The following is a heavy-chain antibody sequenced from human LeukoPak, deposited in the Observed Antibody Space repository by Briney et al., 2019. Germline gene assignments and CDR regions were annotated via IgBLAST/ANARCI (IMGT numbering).Heavy chain of an antibody. J-gene: IGHJ4*02. CDR1: QFRFPFSHYG. CDR3: AKDAQRGFDYSNSLEY. V-gene: IGHV3-33*06. D-gene: IGHD4-11*01. CDR2: IWSDGTNQ. Sequence: TGGSLRLSCVASQFRFPFSHYGMHWVRQAPGRGLEWVAVIWSDGTNQYYADSVRGRFTISRDNSQNTVYLQMNSLRVEDTAVYFCAKDAQRGFDYSNSLEYWGRGTLVTVSS.